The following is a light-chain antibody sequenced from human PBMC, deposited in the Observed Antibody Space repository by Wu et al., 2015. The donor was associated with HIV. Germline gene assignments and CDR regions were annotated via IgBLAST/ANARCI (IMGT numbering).Light chain of an antibody. CDR1: QDIVTY. J-gene: IGKJ5*01. Sequence: IQLTQSPSSLSASIGDRVSITCRASQDIVTYLAWYQQTPGKAPRVLIYDASTLQSGVSSRLSGSGSGADFTLTISGLQREDFAIYYCQQLNSFPLTFGQGTRLEIK. CDR2: DAS. V-gene: IGKV1-9*01. CDR3: QQLNSFPLT.